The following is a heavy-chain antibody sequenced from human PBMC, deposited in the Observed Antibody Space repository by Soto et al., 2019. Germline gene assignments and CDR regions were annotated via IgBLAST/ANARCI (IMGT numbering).Heavy chain of an antibody. CDR2: IYYSGST. CDR1: GGSISSYY. V-gene: IGHV4-59*08. Sequence: PSETLSLTCTVSGGSISSYYWSWIRQPPGKGLEWIGYIYYSGSTNYNPSLKSRVTISVDTSKNQFSLKLSSVTAADTAVYYCASTASPEYYDFWSGDDYWGQGTLVTVS. D-gene: IGHD3-3*01. J-gene: IGHJ4*02. CDR3: ASTASPEYYDFWSGDDY.